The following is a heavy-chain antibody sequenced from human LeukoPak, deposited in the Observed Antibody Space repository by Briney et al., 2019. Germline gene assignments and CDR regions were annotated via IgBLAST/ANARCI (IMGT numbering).Heavy chain of an antibody. CDR3: ARFLAVAGAFDY. V-gene: IGHV4-39*07. CDR1: GGSISSSSYY. D-gene: IGHD6-19*01. J-gene: IGHJ4*02. Sequence: SETLSLTCTVSGGSISSSSYYWGWIRQPPGKGLEWIGSIYYSGSTYYNPSLKSRVTISVDTSKNQFSLKLSSVTAADTAVYYCARFLAVAGAFDYWGQGTLVTVSS. CDR2: IYYSGST.